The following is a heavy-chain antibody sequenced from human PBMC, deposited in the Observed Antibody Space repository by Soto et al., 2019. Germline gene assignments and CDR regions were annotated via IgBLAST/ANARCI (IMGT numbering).Heavy chain of an antibody. V-gene: IGHV3-23*01. CDR3: GGPYCSGGSCYLLFDY. J-gene: IGHJ4*02. CDR1: GFTFSSYA. D-gene: IGHD2-15*01. Sequence: GGSLRLSCAASGFTFSSYAMSWVRQAPGKGLEWVSAISGSGGSTYYADSVKGRFTISRDNSKNTLYLQMNSLRAEDTAVYYCGGPYCSGGSCYLLFDYWGQGTLVTVSS. CDR2: ISGSGGST.